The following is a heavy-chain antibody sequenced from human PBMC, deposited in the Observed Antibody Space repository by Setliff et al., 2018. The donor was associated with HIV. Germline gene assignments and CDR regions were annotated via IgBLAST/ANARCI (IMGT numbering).Heavy chain of an antibody. D-gene: IGHD3-10*01. CDR1: GGTFSSYA. V-gene: IGHV1-69*13. CDR2: IIPIYGTA. J-gene: IGHJ3*02. Sequence: SVKVSCKASGGTFSSYAISWVRQAPGQGLEWMGGIIPIYGTANYAQKFQGRVTITADESSSTAYMELSSLRSEDTAVYYCATGGYYYYDAFDIWGQGTMVTVSS. CDR3: ATGGYYYYDAFDI.